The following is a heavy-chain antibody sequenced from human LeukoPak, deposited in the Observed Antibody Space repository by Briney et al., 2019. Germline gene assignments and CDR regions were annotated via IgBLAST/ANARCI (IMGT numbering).Heavy chain of an antibody. CDR2: IYYSGST. CDR1: GGSISSSSYY. V-gene: IGHV4-39*07. D-gene: IGHD6-13*01. Sequence: SETLSLTCTVSGGSISSSSYYWGWIRQPPGKVLEWIGSIYYSGSTYYNPSLKSRVTISEDTSKNQFSLKLSSVTAADTAVYYCARGASSRFEHWGQGTLVTVSS. J-gene: IGHJ4*02. CDR3: ARGASSRFEH.